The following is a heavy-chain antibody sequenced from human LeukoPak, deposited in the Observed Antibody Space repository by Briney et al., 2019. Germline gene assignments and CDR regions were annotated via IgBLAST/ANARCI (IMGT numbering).Heavy chain of an antibody. CDR2: ISSSSSYI. CDR1: GFTFSSYS. CDR3: ARSHRSSTSCHGYMDV. Sequence: GGSLRLSCAASGFTFSSYSMNWVRQAPGKGLEWVSSISSSSSYIYYADSVKGRFTISRDNAKNSLYLQMNSLRAEDTAVYYCARSHRSSTSCHGYMDVWGKGTTVTVSS. D-gene: IGHD2-2*01. J-gene: IGHJ6*03. V-gene: IGHV3-21*01.